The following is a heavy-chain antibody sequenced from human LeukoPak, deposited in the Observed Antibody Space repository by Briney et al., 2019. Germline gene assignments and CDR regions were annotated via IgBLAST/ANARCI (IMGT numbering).Heavy chain of an antibody. Sequence: GGSLRLSCAASGFTSSSDAVHWVRQAPGKGLEWVAFISYDGSNKYYADSVKGRFTISRDNSKNTLFLQMNSLRAEDTAVYYCARAPVDTTMHAFDIWGQGTMVTVSS. J-gene: IGHJ3*02. D-gene: IGHD5-18*01. CDR2: ISYDGSNK. CDR3: ARAPVDTTMHAFDI. CDR1: GFTSSSDA. V-gene: IGHV3-30*04.